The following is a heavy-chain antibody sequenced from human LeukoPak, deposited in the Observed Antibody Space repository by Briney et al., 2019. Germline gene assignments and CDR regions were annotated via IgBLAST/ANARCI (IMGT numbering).Heavy chain of an antibody. Sequence: GGSLRLSCAASGFTFSSYALSWVRQPPGKGLEWVSVISGSGGSTYYAASVRGRFTISRDNSKNTLYLQMNILRGEDTAVYYCAKPYCSSTSCYNYYYMDGWGKGTTVTVSS. CDR1: GFTFSSYA. J-gene: IGHJ6*03. V-gene: IGHV3-23*01. CDR2: ISGSGGST. D-gene: IGHD2-2*02. CDR3: AKPYCSSTSCYNYYYMDG.